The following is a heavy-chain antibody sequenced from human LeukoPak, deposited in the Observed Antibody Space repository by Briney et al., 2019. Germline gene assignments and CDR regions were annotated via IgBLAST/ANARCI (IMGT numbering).Heavy chain of an antibody. J-gene: IGHJ4*02. D-gene: IGHD2-15*01. CDR1: GYTFTSYG. CDR3: ARTECSGGSCYPPTTCDY. V-gene: IGHV1-18*01. Sequence: GASVKVSCKASGYTFTSYGISWVRQAPGQGLEWMGWISAYNGNTNYAQKLQGRVTMTTDTSTSTAYMELRSLRSDDTAVYYCARTECSGGSCYPPTTCDYWGQGTLVTVSS. CDR2: ISAYNGNT.